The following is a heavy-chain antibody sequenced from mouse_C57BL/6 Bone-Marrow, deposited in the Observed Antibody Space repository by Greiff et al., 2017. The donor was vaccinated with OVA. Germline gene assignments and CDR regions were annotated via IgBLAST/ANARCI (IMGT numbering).Heavy chain of an antibody. CDR1: GYTFTTYP. CDR2: FHPYNDDT. V-gene: IGHV1-47*01. D-gene: IGHD1-1*01. CDR3: ARGPDYYGSSYYFDY. Sequence: QVHVKQSGAELVKPGASVKMSCKASGYTFTTYPIEWMKQNHGKSLEWIGNFHPYNDDTKYNEKFKGKATLTVEKSSSTVYLELSRLTSDDSAVYYCARGPDYYGSSYYFDYWGQGTTLTVSS. J-gene: IGHJ2*01.